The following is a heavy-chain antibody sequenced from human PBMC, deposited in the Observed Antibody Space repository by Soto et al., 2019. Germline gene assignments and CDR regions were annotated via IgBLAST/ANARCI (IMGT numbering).Heavy chain of an antibody. V-gene: IGHV4-34*01. CDR2: INHSGST. D-gene: IGHD3-22*01. CDR3: ARGNGATMIVVVIPNWFDP. J-gene: IGHJ5*02. Sequence: SETLSLTCAVYGGSFSGYYWSWIRQPPGKGLEWIGEINHSGSTNYNPSLKSRVTISVDTSKNQFSLKLSSATAADTAVYYCARGNGATMIVVVIPNWFDPWGQGTLVTVSS. CDR1: GGSFSGYY.